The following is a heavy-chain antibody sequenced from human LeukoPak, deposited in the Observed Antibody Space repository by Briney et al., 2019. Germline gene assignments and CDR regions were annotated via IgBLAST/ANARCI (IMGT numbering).Heavy chain of an antibody. V-gene: IGHV4-59*01. CDR1: GGSISSYY. Sequence: SETLSLTCTVSGGSISSYYWSWIRQPPGKGLEWIGYIYYSGSTNYNPSLKSRVTISVDTSKNQFSLKLSSVTAADTAVYYCARGKLGMEAFVIWGRGTMVTVSS. CDR2: IYYSGST. D-gene: IGHD7-27*01. J-gene: IGHJ3*02. CDR3: ARGKLGMEAFVI.